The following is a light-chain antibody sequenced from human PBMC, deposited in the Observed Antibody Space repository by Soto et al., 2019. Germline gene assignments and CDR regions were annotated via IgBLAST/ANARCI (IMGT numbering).Light chain of an antibody. CDR1: QSVRTT. CDR3: QQRSNWQIT. V-gene: IGKV3-11*01. J-gene: IGKJ5*01. CDR2: DAS. Sequence: EIVMRQSPATLSVSPGQRATLSCRASQSVRTTLAWYHQRPGQAPRLLIYDASNRVTGIPARFRGSGSGTDFTLTISSLEPDDFAVYYCQQRSNWQITFGQGTRLEIK.